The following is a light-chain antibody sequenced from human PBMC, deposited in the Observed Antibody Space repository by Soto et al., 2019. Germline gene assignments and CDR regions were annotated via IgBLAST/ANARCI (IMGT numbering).Light chain of an antibody. J-gene: IGLJ1*01. V-gene: IGLV2-8*01. Sequence: QSALTQPPSASGSPGQSVTISCSGTSSDVGGYDSVSWYQHHPGKVPKLILFDVDKWPSGVPDRFSGFKSGNTASLTVSGLRAEDEADYYCSSYAGSNTFVFGTGTKVTVL. CDR1: SSDVGGYDS. CDR2: DVD. CDR3: SSYAGSNTFV.